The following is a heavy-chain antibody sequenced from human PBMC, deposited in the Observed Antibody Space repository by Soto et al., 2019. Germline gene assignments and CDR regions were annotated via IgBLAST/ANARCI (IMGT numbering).Heavy chain of an antibody. CDR3: ARAPHGMDV. V-gene: IGHV3-30*03. J-gene: IGHJ6*02. CDR2: ISYDGSKK. CDR1: GFTFSSYA. Sequence: GGSLRLSCAASGFTFSSYAMSWVRQAPGKGLEGVAVISYDGSKKYCADSVKGRYTISRDDSKNTLYLQMNSLRVEDTAVYYCARAPHGMDVWGQGTTVTVSS.